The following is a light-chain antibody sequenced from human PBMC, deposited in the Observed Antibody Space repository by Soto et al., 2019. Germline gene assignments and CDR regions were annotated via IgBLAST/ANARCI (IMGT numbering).Light chain of an antibody. CDR1: SSNIGSNT. Sequence: QSVLTQPPSASGTPGQRVTISCSGSSSNIGSNTVNWYQQLPGTAPKLLIYSNNQRPSGVPVRFSGSKSGTSASLAISGLQSEDEADYYCAAWDDSLNGQVFGTGTKVTVL. V-gene: IGLV1-44*01. CDR3: AAWDDSLNGQV. J-gene: IGLJ1*01. CDR2: SNN.